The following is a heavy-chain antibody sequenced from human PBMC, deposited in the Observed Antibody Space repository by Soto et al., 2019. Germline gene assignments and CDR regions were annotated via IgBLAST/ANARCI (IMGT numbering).Heavy chain of an antibody. V-gene: IGHV2-5*02. Sequence: QITLKESGPTLVKPTQTLTLTCTFSGLSLSTSGEAVGWIRQPPGKALEWLALIYWDDYKRYNPTLKTRLTITKDTSKHQVVLTLTNMDPVDTAPYYCAHYVSTSPAGWFDPWGQGILVTVSS. CDR2: IYWDDYK. D-gene: IGHD3-10*02. J-gene: IGHJ5*02. CDR3: AHYVSTSPAGWFDP. CDR1: GLSLSTSGEA.